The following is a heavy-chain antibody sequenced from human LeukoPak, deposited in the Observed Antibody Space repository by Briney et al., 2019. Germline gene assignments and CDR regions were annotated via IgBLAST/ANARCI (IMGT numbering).Heavy chain of an antibody. V-gene: IGHV3-74*01. CDR1: GFTFTKYW. Sequence: GGSLRLSCSASGFTFTKYWMHWVRQAPGEGLVWVSRINTDGSRTTYADSVKGRFTISRDNSKNTLYLQMNSLRAEDTAAYYCAKADGSSGWYGFDYWGQGTLVTVSS. CDR3: AKADGSSGWYGFDY. J-gene: IGHJ4*02. D-gene: IGHD6-19*01. CDR2: INTDGSRT.